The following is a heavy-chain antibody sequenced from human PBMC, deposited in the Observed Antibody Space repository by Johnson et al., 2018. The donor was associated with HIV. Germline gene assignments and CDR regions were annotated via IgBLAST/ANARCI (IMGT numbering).Heavy chain of an antibody. CDR1: GFTFSSYG. Sequence: QVQLVESGGGVVQPGRSLRLSCAASGFTFSSYGMHWVRQAPGKGLEWVSVIYSGGDTYYAESVKGRFTISRDNFKNTVYLQMSSLRDEDAAVYYCAKDVGDGYNRWGAFDFWGQGTLVTVSS. CDR3: AKDVGDGYNRWGAFDF. CDR2: IYSGGDT. J-gene: IGHJ3*01. D-gene: IGHD5-24*01. V-gene: IGHV3-NL1*01.